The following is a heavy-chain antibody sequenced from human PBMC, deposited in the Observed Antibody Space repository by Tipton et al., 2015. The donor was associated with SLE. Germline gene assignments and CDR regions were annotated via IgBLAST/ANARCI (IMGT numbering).Heavy chain of an antibody. D-gene: IGHD6-13*01. V-gene: IGHV4-61*02. CDR1: GGSISSGSYY. Sequence: TLSLTCTVSGGSISSGSYYWSWIRQPAGKGLEWIGCIYTSGSTNYNPSLKSRVTISIDTSKNHFSLKLSSVTAADTAVYYCARDSGYSSSWYFAFDIWGQGTMVTVSS. J-gene: IGHJ3*02. CDR3: ARDSGYSSSWYFAFDI. CDR2: IYTSGST.